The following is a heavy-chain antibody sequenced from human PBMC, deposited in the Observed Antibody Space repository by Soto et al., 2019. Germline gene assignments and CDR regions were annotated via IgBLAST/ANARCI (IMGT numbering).Heavy chain of an antibody. CDR1: GFSLSSFA. CDR3: AKSSSGLRDYFDS. Sequence: SLTCAASGFSLSSFAMHWVRQAPGKGLEWVATTSYDGLNTFYGESVRGRFSISRDTSKNTLFLQMDSLKTEDTAAYFCAKSSSGLRDYFDSWGRVPLVTASS. CDR2: TSYDGLNT. D-gene: IGHD3-10*01. V-gene: IGHV3-30-3*02. J-gene: IGHJ4*02.